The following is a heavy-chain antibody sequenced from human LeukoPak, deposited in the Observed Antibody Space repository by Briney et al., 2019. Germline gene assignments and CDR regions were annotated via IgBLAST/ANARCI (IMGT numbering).Heavy chain of an antibody. V-gene: IGHV4-39*07. CDR3: ARGLLRFLET. CDR1: GGSISSSSYY. Sequence: PSETLSLTCTVSGGSISSSSYYWGWIRQPPGKGLEWIGEIDHSGSTNYNPSLKSRVTISGDTSKNQFSLKLSSVTAADTAVYYCARGLLRFLETWGQGTLVTVSS. J-gene: IGHJ5*02. CDR2: IDHSGST. D-gene: IGHD3-3*01.